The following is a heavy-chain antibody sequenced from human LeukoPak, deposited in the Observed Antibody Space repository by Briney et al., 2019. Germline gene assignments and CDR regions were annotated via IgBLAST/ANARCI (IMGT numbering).Heavy chain of an antibody. CDR2: ISSNGGST. Sequence: PGGSLRLSCSASGFTFSSYAMHWVRQAPGKGLEYVSGISSNGGSTYYADSVNGRFTISRDNSKNTLYLQMSSLRTEDTAVYYCVKERRSGRYDFDNWGQGTLVTVSS. D-gene: IGHD6-19*01. CDR3: VKERRSGRYDFDN. V-gene: IGHV3-64D*06. J-gene: IGHJ4*02. CDR1: GFTFSSYA.